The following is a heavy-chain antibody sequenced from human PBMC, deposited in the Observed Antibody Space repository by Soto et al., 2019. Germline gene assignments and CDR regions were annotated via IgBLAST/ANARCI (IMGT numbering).Heavy chain of an antibody. CDR3: ARDWGITMVRGVYYFDY. CDR2: TYYRSKWYN. V-gene: IGHV6-1*01. CDR1: GDIVSSNSAA. Sequence: SQTLSLTCAFSGDIVSSNSAAWNWIRQSPSRGLEWLGRTYYRSKWYNDYAVSVKSRITINPDTSKNQFSLQLNSVTPEDTAVYYCARDWGITMVRGVYYFDYWGQGTLVTVSS. J-gene: IGHJ4*02. D-gene: IGHD3-10*01.